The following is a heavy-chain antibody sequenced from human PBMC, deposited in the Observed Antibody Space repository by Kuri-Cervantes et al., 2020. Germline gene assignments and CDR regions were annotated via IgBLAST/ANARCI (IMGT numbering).Heavy chain of an antibody. CDR2: ISGSGGST. CDR3: ARKLAYYFDY. J-gene: IGHJ4*02. D-gene: IGHD6-13*01. CDR1: GFTFSSYA. Sequence: GGSLRLSCAASGFTFSSYAMSWVRQAPGKGLEWVSAISGSGGSTYYADSVKGRFTISRDNSKNSLYLQMNSLRDEDTAVYYCARKLAYYFDYWGQGTLVTVSS. V-gene: IGHV3-23*01.